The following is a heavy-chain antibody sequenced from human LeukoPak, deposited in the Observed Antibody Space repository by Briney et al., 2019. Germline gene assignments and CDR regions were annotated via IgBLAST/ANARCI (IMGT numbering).Heavy chain of an antibody. J-gene: IGHJ5*02. Sequence: GESLKISCKGSGYSLTSYWIGWVRQMPGKGLELMGIIYPGDSDTRYSPSFQGQVTISADKSISTAYLQWSSLKASDTAMYYCARHGSGSYFPFDPWGQGTLVTVSS. CDR3: ARHGSGSYFPFDP. D-gene: IGHD3-10*01. CDR1: GYSLTSYW. CDR2: IYPGDSDT. V-gene: IGHV5-51*01.